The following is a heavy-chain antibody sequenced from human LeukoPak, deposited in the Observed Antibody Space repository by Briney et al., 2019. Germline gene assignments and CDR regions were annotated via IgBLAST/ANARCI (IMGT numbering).Heavy chain of an antibody. J-gene: IGHJ4*02. V-gene: IGHV3-7*04. Sequence: PGGSLTLSCAASGVTFSSYWMPGLRQAPGKGLEGVANIKQDGSEIFYVDFVKGRFTISRDNPKNSLYLQMNSLRAEDTALYYCARRHHYGFLDSWGQGTLVTVSS. CDR3: ARRHHYGFLDS. CDR1: GVTFSSYW. D-gene: IGHD4-17*01. CDR2: IKQDGSEI.